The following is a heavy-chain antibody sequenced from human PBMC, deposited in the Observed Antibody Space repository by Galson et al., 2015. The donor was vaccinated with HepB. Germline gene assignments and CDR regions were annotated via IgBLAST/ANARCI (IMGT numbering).Heavy chain of an antibody. V-gene: IGHV3-21*01. CDR3: ARGRGLTIFGVVIIGDFDY. D-gene: IGHD3-3*01. J-gene: IGHJ4*02. CDR2: ISSSSSYL. CDR1: GSTFSSYS. Sequence: SLRLSCAASGSTFSSYSMNWVRQAPGKGLEWVSSISSSSSYLYYADSVKGRFTISRDNAKNSLYLQMNGLRAEDTAVYYCARGRGLTIFGVVIIGDFDYWGQGTLVTVSS.